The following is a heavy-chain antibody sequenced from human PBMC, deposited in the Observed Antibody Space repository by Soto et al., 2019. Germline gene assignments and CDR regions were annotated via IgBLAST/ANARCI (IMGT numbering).Heavy chain of an antibody. CDR2: ISAYNGNT. Sequence: ASVKVSCKASGYTFTSCGISWVRQAPGQGLEWMGWISAYNGNTNYAQKLQGRVTMTTDTSTNTAYMELSSLRSEDTAVYYCATGFYDFWSGSAYYYMDVWGKGTTVTVSS. CDR3: ATGFYDFWSGSAYYYMDV. D-gene: IGHD3-3*01. CDR1: GYTFTSCG. J-gene: IGHJ6*03. V-gene: IGHV1-18*01.